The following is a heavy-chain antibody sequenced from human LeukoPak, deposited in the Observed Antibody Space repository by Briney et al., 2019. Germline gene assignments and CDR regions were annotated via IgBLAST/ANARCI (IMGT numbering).Heavy chain of an antibody. CDR3: AKDAVPDFGVVIPPYYFDY. CDR1: GFTFSSYT. Sequence: GGSLRLSCAASGFTFSSYTMNWVRQAPGKGLEWVSCISSSSGYIYYADSVKGRFTISRDNAKNSLYLQMNSPRAEETAVYYCAKDAVPDFGVVIPPYYFDYWGQGTLVTVSS. CDR2: ISSSSGYI. V-gene: IGHV3-21*01. J-gene: IGHJ4*02. D-gene: IGHD3-3*01.